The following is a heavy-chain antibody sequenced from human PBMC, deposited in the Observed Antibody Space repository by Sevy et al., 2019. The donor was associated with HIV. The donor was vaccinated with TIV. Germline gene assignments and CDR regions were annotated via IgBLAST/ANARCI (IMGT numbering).Heavy chain of an antibody. Sequence: SQTLSLTCAISGDSVSSNSAVWNWIRQSPSRGLEWLGRTYYRSKWYNDYAVSVKSRITINPDTSKNQFSLQLNSVTPEDTAVYSCARAGYDGWGTRLYYFDYWGQGTLVTVSS. J-gene: IGHJ4*02. V-gene: IGHV6-1*01. CDR1: GDSVSSNSAV. CDR3: ARAGYDGWGTRLYYFDY. CDR2: TYYRSKWYN. D-gene: IGHD3-10*01.